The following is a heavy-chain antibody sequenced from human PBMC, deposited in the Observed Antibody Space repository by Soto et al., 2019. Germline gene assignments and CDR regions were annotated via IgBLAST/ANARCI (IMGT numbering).Heavy chain of an antibody. CDR2: ISAYNGNT. CDR1: GYTFTSYG. Sequence: GASVKVSCKASGYTFTSYGISWVRQAPGQGLEWMGWISAYNGNTNYAQKLQGRVTMTTDTSISTAYMELRRLRSDDTAVYYCARDLLGTSGYDFEYWGQGTLVTVSS. CDR3: ARDLLGTSGYDFEY. V-gene: IGHV1-18*01. D-gene: IGHD5-12*01. J-gene: IGHJ4*02.